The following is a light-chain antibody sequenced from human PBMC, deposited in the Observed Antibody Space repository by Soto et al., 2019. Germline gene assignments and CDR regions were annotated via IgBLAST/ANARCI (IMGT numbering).Light chain of an antibody. V-gene: IGKV3-20*01. CDR1: QSVPKNY. J-gene: IGKJ1*01. Sequence: EIVLTQSPGTLSLSPGERATLSCRASQSVPKNYLAWYQQEPGQAPRLLVYDASLRATGIPGRFSGGGSGTDFTLTISRLEPEDFAVYYCHQYANYPQTFGQGTKIEIK. CDR3: HQYANYPQT. CDR2: DAS.